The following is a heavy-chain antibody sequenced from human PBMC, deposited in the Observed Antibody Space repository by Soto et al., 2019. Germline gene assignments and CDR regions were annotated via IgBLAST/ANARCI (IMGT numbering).Heavy chain of an antibody. CDR3: ARDNTHHYCDSSGPHNWFDP. J-gene: IGHJ5*02. D-gene: IGHD3-22*01. V-gene: IGHV1-69*13. CDR2: IIPIFGTA. CDR1: GGPFSSYS. Sequence: PVEVSCKASGGPFSSYSISWVRQAPGQGLEWMGGIIPIFGTANYAQKFQGRVTITADEATSTAFIELSSLRSEDTAVYYCARDNTHHYCDSSGPHNWFDPWGQGTVVTVSS.